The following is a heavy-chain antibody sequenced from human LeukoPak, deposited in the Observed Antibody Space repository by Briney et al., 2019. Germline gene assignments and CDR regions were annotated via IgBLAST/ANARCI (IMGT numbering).Heavy chain of an antibody. J-gene: IGHJ4*02. CDR2: ISGSGGST. V-gene: IGHV3-23*01. CDR3: AKEKGKAVAGKLDY. D-gene: IGHD6-19*01. CDR1: GFTFSSYR. Sequence: PGGSLRLSCAASGFTFSSYRMNWVRQAPGKGLEWVSAISGSGGSTYYADSVKGRFTISRDNSKNTLYLQMNSLRAEDTAVYYCAKEKGKAVAGKLDYWGQGTLVTVSS.